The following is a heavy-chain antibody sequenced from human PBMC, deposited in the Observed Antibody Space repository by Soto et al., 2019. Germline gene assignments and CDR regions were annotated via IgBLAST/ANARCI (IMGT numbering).Heavy chain of an antibody. CDR2: FIHSGGT. CDR3: PRERVVLIRASVRVWDEYQYYGLDV. J-gene: IGHJ6*02. D-gene: IGHD3-16*01. V-gene: IGHV4-34*12. CDR1: GGSFSDDY. Sequence: XTLSLACDLYGGSFSDDYWGWIRQPPGKGVEWSGKFIHSGGTTYNPSLRSGVTLSADTSKNQFSLRLTSVTASDTAVYYCPRERVVLIRASVRVWDEYQYYGLDVWGQGTTVTVSS.